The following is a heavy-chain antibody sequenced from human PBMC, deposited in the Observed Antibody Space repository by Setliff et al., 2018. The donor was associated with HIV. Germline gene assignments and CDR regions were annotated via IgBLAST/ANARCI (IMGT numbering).Heavy chain of an antibody. Sequence: PSETLSLTCAVYGGSFSGYYWSWIRQPPGKGLEWIGEINHSGSTNYNPSLKSRVTISVDTSKNQFSLKLSSVTAADTAVYYCARAEQQLPYYYYYYGMDVWGQG. J-gene: IGHJ6*02. CDR2: INHSGST. CDR1: GGSFSGYY. D-gene: IGHD6-13*01. V-gene: IGHV4-34*01. CDR3: ARAEQQLPYYYYYYGMDV.